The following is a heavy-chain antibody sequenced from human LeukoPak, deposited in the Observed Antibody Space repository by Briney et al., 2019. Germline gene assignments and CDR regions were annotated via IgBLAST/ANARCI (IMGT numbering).Heavy chain of an antibody. CDR2: ISGSGDNT. CDR3: AKKSCSSTSCYEDV. CDR1: GFTFSSYA. Sequence: RGSLRLSCAASGFTFSSYAMSWVRQAPGKGLEWVSAISGSGDNTDYTDSVKGRFTISRDNSKNTLYLQMNSLRAEDTAVYYCAKKSCSSTSCYEDVWGKGTTVTVSS. V-gene: IGHV3-23*01. D-gene: IGHD2-2*01. J-gene: IGHJ6*04.